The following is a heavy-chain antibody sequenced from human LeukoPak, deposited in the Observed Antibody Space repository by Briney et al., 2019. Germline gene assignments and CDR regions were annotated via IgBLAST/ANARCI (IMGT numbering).Heavy chain of an antibody. J-gene: IGHJ4*02. D-gene: IGHD2-15*01. CDR2: IYTSGST. CDR3: AREASLGGGVGY. V-gene: IGHV4-61*02. Sequence: PSETLPLTCTVSGGSISSGSYYWSCIPQPAGKGLEWIGRIYTSGSTNYNPSLNSRVTISVDTSKNQFCLKLSSVTAADTAVYYCAREASLGGGVGYWGQGTLVTVSS. CDR1: GGSISSGSYY.